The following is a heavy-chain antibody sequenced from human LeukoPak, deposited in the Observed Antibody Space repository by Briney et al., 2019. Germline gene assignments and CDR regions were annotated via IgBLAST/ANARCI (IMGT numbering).Heavy chain of an antibody. V-gene: IGHV4-61*01. D-gene: IGHD3-22*01. CDR2: IYYSGST. CDR3: AREDSSGYLGY. Sequence: SETLSLTCTVSGGSVSSNIYYWNWIRQPPGKGLEWIGYIYYSGSTNYNPSLKSRVTISVDTSKNQFSLKLTSLTAADTAVYYCAREDSSGYLGYWGQGTLVPVSS. J-gene: IGHJ4*02. CDR1: GGSVSSNIYY.